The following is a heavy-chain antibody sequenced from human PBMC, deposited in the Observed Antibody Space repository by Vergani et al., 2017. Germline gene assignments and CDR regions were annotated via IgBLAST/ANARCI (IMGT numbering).Heavy chain of an antibody. CDR1: GFTVSSNY. CDR3: AKDPERVAVAGTWDY. CDR2: IYSGGST. D-gene: IGHD6-19*01. Sequence: EVQLVESGGGLIQPGGSLRLSCAASGFTVSSNYMSWVRQAPGKGLEWVSVIYSGGSTYYADSVKGRFTISRDNSKNTLYLQMNSLRAEDTAVYYCAKDPERVAVAGTWDYWGQGTLVTVSS. V-gene: IGHV3-53*01. J-gene: IGHJ4*02.